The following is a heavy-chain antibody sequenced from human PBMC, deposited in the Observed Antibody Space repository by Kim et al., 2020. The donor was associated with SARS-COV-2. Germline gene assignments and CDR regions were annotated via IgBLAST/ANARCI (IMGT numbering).Heavy chain of an antibody. CDR2: IYYSGST. V-gene: IGHV4-39*01. Sequence: SETLSLTCTVSGGSISSSSYYWGWIRQPPGKGLEWIGSIYYSGSTYYNPSLKSRVTISVDTSKNQFSLKLSSVTAADTAVYYCARHGNYDILTGHWYFDLWGRGTLVTVSS. J-gene: IGHJ2*01. D-gene: IGHD3-9*01. CDR3: ARHGNYDILTGHWYFDL. CDR1: GGSISSSSYY.